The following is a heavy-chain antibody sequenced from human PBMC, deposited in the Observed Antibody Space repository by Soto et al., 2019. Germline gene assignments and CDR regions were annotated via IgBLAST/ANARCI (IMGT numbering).Heavy chain of an antibody. Sequence: QVQLVQSGAEVKSAGSSVKVSCKASGDTFNFYSINWVRQAPGLGLEWVGRVNPILSMSNYAKRFQGRVTLTADKSTGTAYIELRGQGSEDTDIYYCESNYGSRFRAFHSWAQGGLGTV. D-gene: IGHD3-10*01. CDR1: GDTFNFYS. V-gene: IGHV1-69*02. CDR3: ESNYGSRFRAFHS. CDR2: VNPILSMS. J-gene: IGHJ4*02.